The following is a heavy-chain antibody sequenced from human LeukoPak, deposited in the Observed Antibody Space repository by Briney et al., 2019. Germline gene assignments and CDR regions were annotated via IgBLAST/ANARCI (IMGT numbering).Heavy chain of an antibody. CDR1: GGFVSSPTYY. J-gene: IGHJ4*02. V-gene: IGHV4-61*01. CDR3: AREGDYYDSGGYYRIDF. D-gene: IGHD3-22*01. Sequence: SETLSLTCTVSGGFVSSPTYYWIWLRQPPGKGLEWIGYIYYSGSANYNPSLKSRVTMSVDTSNNQFSLKLSSVTAADTAMYYCAREGDYYDSGGYYRIDFWGQGTLVTVSS. CDR2: IYYSGSA.